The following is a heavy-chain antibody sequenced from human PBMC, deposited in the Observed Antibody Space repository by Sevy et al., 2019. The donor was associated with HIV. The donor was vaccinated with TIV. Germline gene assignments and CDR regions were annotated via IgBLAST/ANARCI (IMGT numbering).Heavy chain of an antibody. CDR2: INQDGSPK. J-gene: IGHJ6*02. CDR1: GFTFSSHW. CDR3: ARDTGGIGMDV. V-gene: IGHV3-7*01. D-gene: IGHD6-13*01. Sequence: GGSLRLSCAASGFTFSSHWMSWVRQAPGKGLEWVANINQDGSPKYYVDSVKGRFTISRDNAKNSLSLQMNSLRAEDTAVYYCARDTGGIGMDVWGQGTTVTVSS.